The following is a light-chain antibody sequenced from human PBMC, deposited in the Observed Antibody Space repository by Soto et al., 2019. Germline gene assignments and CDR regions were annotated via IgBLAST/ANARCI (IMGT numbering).Light chain of an antibody. Sequence: EIVLTQSPATLSSFPGDRVTLSCRASQYINTRLAWYQHRPGQAPRLLIYQTSTRATGIPDRFSGSGSGTDFTLTITRLEPEDFAVYYCQQYGGSPRTFGQGTKVDTK. V-gene: IGKV3-20*01. J-gene: IGKJ1*01. CDR1: QYINTR. CDR2: QTS. CDR3: QQYGGSPRT.